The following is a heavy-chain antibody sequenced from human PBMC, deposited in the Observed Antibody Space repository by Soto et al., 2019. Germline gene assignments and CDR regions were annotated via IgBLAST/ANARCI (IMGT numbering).Heavy chain of an antibody. V-gene: IGHV4-4*07. J-gene: IGHJ5*02. D-gene: IGHD1-1*01. CDR3: VRDGTKTLRDWFDP. CDR2: IYATGTT. Sequence: SETLSLTCTVSGASISVYYWSWIRNSAGKGLEWIGRIYATGTTDYNPSLKSRVMMSVDTSKKQFSLKLRSVTAADTAVYYCVRDGTKTLRDWFDPWGQGISVTVSS. CDR1: GASISVYY.